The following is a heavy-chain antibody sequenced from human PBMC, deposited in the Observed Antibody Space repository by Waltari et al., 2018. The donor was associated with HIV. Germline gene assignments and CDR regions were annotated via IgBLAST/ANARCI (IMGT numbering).Heavy chain of an antibody. CDR2: INPDGNTI. CDR3: VKDMFGEYDY. D-gene: IGHD3-10*02. Sequence: EVQLVQSGGGLVQPGGSRRISCAASGFSVSRYWMHWVRQIPGQGLVWVSRINPDGNTINYADSVRGRFTISRDYAKNTLYLQMNSLRDEDTAMYYCVKDMFGEYDYWGQGTLVTVSS. CDR1: GFSVSRYW. V-gene: IGHV3-74*01. J-gene: IGHJ4*02.